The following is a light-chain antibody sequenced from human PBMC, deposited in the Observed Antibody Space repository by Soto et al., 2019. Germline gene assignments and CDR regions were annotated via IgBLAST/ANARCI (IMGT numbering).Light chain of an antibody. Sequence: SYELTQPPSLSLAPGQTATITCGGNNIGSKSVHWYQHKPGQAPVLVVYDDSDRPSGIPERFSGSNSGNTAALTISRVEAGDEADYYCQVWDGSSDHEEWAFGGGTKLTVL. CDR1: NIGSKS. CDR2: DDS. V-gene: IGLV3-21*02. CDR3: QVWDGSSDHEEWA. J-gene: IGLJ3*02.